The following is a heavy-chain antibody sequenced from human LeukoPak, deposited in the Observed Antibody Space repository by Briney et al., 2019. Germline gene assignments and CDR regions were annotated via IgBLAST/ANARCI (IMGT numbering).Heavy chain of an antibody. CDR2: INHNGNT. Sequence: SETLSLTCAVSGDSFSTFYWSWIRQSPGKGLEWIGDINHNGNTNYNPSLKSRVTISVGTSRNLFSLRLTSVTAADTAVDYCATMSVSAMFYLHYWGQGALVTVSS. J-gene: IGHJ4*02. V-gene: IGHV4-34*01. D-gene: IGHD2-8*01. CDR3: ATMSVSAMFYLHY. CDR1: GDSFSTFY.